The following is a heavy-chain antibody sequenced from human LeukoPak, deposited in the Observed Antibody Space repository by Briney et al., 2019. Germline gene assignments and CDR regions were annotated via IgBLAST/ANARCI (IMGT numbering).Heavy chain of an antibody. J-gene: IGHJ5*02. CDR2: INPNSGGT. D-gene: IGHD1-1*01. CDR1: GYTFTSYG. CDR3: ARDLEDPYNWNDEFDP. Sequence: GASVKVSCKASGYTFTSYGISWVRQAPGQGLEWMGWINPNSGGTNYAQKFQGRVTMTRDTSISTAYMELSRLRSDDTAVYYCARDLEDPYNWNDEFDPWGQGTLVTVSS. V-gene: IGHV1-2*02.